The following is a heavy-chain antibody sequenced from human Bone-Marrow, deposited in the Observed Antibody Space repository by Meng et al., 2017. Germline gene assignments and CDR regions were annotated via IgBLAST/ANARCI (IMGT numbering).Heavy chain of an antibody. D-gene: IGHD3/OR15-3a*01. CDR2: ISFDGNNK. Sequence: QVQLVESGGCAVQPGRSLRLSCAASGFTFSTYNMHWVRQAPGKGLEWVAVISFDGNNKYYADSVKGRFTISRDNSKNTLYLQMNSLRLEDTAVYYCAKGDFDWGQGTLVTVSS. CDR1: GFTFSTYN. J-gene: IGHJ4*02. V-gene: IGHV3-30*18. CDR3: AKGDFD.